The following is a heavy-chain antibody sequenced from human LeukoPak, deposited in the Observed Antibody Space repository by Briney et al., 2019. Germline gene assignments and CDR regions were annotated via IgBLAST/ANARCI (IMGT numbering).Heavy chain of an antibody. V-gene: IGHV1-2*02. CDR2: IHPRSGDI. D-gene: IGHD1-1*01. J-gene: IGHJ4*02. Sequence: SVKVSCKASGHTFTDYYMHWVRQAPGQGLEWMGWIHPRSGDIKYAQIFQGRVTVTRDTSISTAYMELTRLRSDDTAVYFCASYASGYNWLRVWGQGTLVTVSS. CDR3: ASYASGYNWLRV. CDR1: GHTFTDYY.